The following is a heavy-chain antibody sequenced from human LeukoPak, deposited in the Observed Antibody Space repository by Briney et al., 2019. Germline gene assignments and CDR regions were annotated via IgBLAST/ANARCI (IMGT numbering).Heavy chain of an antibody. J-gene: IGHJ5*02. CDR1: GGSITSHY. CDR2: TYYTGST. CDR3: ARHRDSLGFHNWFDP. Sequence: PSETLSLTCTVSGGSITSHYWSWIRQSPGKGLEWIGFTYYTGSTNSNHSLKSRVTMSADPSKTQASLRLVSVTAADTAIYYCARHRDSLGFHNWFDPWGQGALVTVSS. D-gene: IGHD3-16*01. V-gene: IGHV4-59*08.